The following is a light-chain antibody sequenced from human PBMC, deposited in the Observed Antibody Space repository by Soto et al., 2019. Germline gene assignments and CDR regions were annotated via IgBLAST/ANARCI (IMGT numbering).Light chain of an antibody. CDR3: CSFAAMSGYV. CDR1: SSDVGAYDH. J-gene: IGLJ1*01. Sequence: QSVLTQPRSVSGSPGQSVTISCTGTSSDVGAYDHVSWYQQHPGKAPKLMIHDVNQRPSGVPDRLSGSKSGNTASLTISGLQAEDEADYYCCSFAAMSGYVFGTGTRSPS. V-gene: IGLV2-11*01. CDR2: DVN.